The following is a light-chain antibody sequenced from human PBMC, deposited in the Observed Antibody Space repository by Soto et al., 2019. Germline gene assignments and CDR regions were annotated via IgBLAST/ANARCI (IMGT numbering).Light chain of an antibody. V-gene: IGKV3-11*01. CDR3: QVSDVWTS. CDR1: QTVSSS. J-gene: IGKJ1*01. Sequence: IVLTQSPVTLALSPGESAVLSCRASQTVSSSLAWYQHKPGQAPRLFIYDASKRAPGIPARFTGSGSGTHFTLTISSLEPEDIAVYYCQVSDVWTSFGQGTKVEIK. CDR2: DAS.